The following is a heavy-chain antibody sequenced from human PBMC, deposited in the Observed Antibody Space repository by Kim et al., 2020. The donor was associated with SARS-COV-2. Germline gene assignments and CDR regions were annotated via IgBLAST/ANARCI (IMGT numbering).Heavy chain of an antibody. Sequence: ASVKVSCKASGYTFTSYDINWVRQATGQGLEWMGWMNPNSGNTGYAQKFQGRVTMTRNTSISTAYMELSSLRSEDTAVYYCARGWGSGSRYYYYGMDVWGQGTTVTVSS. V-gene: IGHV1-8*01. J-gene: IGHJ6*02. D-gene: IGHD3-10*01. CDR3: ARGWGSGSRYYYYGMDV. CDR1: GYTFTSYD. CDR2: MNPNSGNT.